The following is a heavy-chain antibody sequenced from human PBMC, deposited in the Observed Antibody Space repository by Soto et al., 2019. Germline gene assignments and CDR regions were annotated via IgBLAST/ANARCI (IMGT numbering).Heavy chain of an antibody. CDR3: AKDRASSSSGWYDWFDP. Sequence: GGSLRLSCAASGFTFSSYAMSWVRQAPGKGLEWVSAISGSGGSTYYADSVKGRFTISRDNSKNTLYLQMNSLRAEDTAVYYCAKDRASSSSGWYDWFDPWGQGTLVTVSS. D-gene: IGHD6-19*01. CDR1: GFTFSSYA. V-gene: IGHV3-23*01. CDR2: ISGSGGST. J-gene: IGHJ5*02.